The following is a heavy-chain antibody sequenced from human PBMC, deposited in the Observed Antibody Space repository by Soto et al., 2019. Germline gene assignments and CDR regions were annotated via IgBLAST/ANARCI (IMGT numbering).Heavy chain of an antibody. CDR2: ISYDGSNK. CDR3: ARERNSLDYYYGMDV. D-gene: IGHD3-16*02. Sequence: PGGSLRLSCAASGFTFSSYAMHWVRQAPGKGLEWVAVISYDGSNKYYADSVKGRFTISRDNSKNTLYLQMNSLRAEDTAVYYCARERNSLDYYYGMDVWGQGTTVTVSS. V-gene: IGHV3-30-3*01. J-gene: IGHJ6*02. CDR1: GFTFSSYA.